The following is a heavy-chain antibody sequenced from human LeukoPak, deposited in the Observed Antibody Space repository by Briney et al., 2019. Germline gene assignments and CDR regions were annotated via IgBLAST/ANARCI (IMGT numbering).Heavy chain of an antibody. V-gene: IGHV4-4*07. J-gene: IGHJ2*01. CDR2: IYSSGRT. CDR1: GGSISSYY. D-gene: IGHD2-2*01. Sequence: SETLSLTCTVSGGSISSYYWSWIRQPAGKGLEWIGRIYSSGRTNYNPSLKSRVTMSVDTSKNQFSLKLSSVTAADTAVYYCARGQYHLLYWYFDLWGRGTLVTVSS. CDR3: ARGQYHLLYWYFDL.